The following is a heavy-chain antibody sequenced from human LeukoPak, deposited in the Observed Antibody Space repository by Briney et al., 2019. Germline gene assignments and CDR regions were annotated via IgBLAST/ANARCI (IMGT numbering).Heavy chain of an antibody. CDR2: IRYDGSNK. J-gene: IGHJ4*02. D-gene: IGHD5-12*01. CDR1: GFTFSSYG. CDR3: AKGPRGYSGYVSEYYFDY. V-gene: IGHV3-30*02. Sequence: GGSLRLSCAASGFTFSSYGMHWVRQAPGKGLEWVAFIRYDGSNKYYADSVKGRFTISRDNSKNTLYLQMNSLRAEDTAVYYCAKGPRGYSGYVSEYYFDYWGQGTLVTVSS.